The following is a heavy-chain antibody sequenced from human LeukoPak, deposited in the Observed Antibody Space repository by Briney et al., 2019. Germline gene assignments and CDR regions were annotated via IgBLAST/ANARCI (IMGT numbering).Heavy chain of an antibody. J-gene: IGHJ3*02. CDR2: MYHSGST. CDR3: ARSGPAAGRPDAFDI. CDR1: GASISSGNYY. Sequence: SETLSLTCSVSGASISSGNYYWGWIRQPPGKGLEWIGSMYHSGSTYYNPSLKSRVTISVDTSKNQFSLKLTSVTAADTAVYFCARSGPAAGRPDAFDIWGQGTMVTVSS. V-gene: IGHV4-39*07. D-gene: IGHD2-2*01.